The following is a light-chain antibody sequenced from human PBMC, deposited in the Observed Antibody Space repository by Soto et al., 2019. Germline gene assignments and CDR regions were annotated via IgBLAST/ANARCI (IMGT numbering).Light chain of an antibody. CDR2: WAS. Sequence: DIVMTQSPDSLAVSLGERATVNCKSSQIVLYNSNKKNYLAWYQQKPGQPPKLLIYWASTRESGVPDRFNGSGSGRDFTLTISSLQPEDFATYYCQQSYSTPITFGQGTRLEIK. V-gene: IGKV4-1*01. CDR3: QQSYSTPIT. J-gene: IGKJ5*01. CDR1: QIVLYNSNKKNY.